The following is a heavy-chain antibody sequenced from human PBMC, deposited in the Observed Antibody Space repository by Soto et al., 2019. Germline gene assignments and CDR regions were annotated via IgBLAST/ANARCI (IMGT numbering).Heavy chain of an antibody. CDR2: IIPIFGTA. CDR3: ARDKSEIGYCSGGSCSDFDY. V-gene: IGHV1-69*13. Sequence: GASVKVSCKASGGTFSSYAISWVRQAPGQGLEWMGGIIPIFGTANYAQKFQGRVTITADESTSTAYMELSSLRSEDTAVYYCARDKSEIGYCSGGSCSDFDYWGQGTLVTVSS. CDR1: GGTFSSYA. D-gene: IGHD2-15*01. J-gene: IGHJ4*02.